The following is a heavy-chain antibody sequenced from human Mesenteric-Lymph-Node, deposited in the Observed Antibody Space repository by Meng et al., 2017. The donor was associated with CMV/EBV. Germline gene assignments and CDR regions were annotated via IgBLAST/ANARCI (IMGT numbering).Heavy chain of an antibody. CDR2: IHYDGSDK. CDR3: AKVLSMVRGVKLNYYYAMDV. J-gene: IGHJ6*02. Sequence: GESLKISCAASEFRFSSYGMYWVRQAPGKGLEWVAFIHYDGSDKYYSDSVKGRFTISRDNAKNSLYLQMNSLRAEDTGVYYCAKVLSMVRGVKLNYYYAMDVWGQGTTVTVSS. D-gene: IGHD3-10*01. CDR1: EFRFSSYG. V-gene: IGHV3-30*02.